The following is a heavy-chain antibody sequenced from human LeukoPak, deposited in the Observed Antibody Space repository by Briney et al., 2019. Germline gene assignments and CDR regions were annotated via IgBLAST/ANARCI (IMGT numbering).Heavy chain of an antibody. Sequence: PGGSLRLSCAASGFTFSNAWMSWVRQAPGKGLDWVGRIKTKTDGETTDYAAPVKGRFTISRDDSKNTLYLQMNSLKTEDTAVYYCTTATLGYCINGVCERFDPWGQGTLVTVSS. V-gene: IGHV3-15*01. J-gene: IGHJ5*02. CDR2: IKTKTDGETT. CDR1: GFTFSNAW. D-gene: IGHD2-8*01. CDR3: TTATLGYCINGVCERFDP.